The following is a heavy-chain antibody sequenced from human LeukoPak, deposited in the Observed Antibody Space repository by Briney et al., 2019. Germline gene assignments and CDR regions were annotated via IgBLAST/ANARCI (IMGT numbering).Heavy chain of an antibody. CDR1: GFTVSSQY. CDR3: VRDLGCFQH. V-gene: IGHV3-66*01. CDR2: IYSGRST. D-gene: IGHD2-8*01. J-gene: IGHJ1*01. Sequence: PGGTLRLYRAPSGFTVSSQYLSWVRQDPGTRLERVSVIYSGRSTYDADSVKGRFDISRDNSKNTLYLQMNSLRAESTGVYYCVRDLGCFQHWGQGTLVTVSS.